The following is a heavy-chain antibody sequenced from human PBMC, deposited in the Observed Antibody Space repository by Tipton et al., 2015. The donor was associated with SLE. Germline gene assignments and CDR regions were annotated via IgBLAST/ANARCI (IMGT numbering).Heavy chain of an antibody. Sequence: GSLRLSCAASGFTFSGSAMHWVRQASGKGLEWVGRIRSKTNSYATAYAASVKGRFTISRDDSKNTAYLQMNSLKTEDTAVYYCTRHGTAFDPWGQGTLVTVSS. CDR2: IRSKTNSYAT. V-gene: IGHV3-73*01. CDR3: TRHGTAFDP. D-gene: IGHD1-1*01. J-gene: IGHJ5*02. CDR1: GFTFSGSA.